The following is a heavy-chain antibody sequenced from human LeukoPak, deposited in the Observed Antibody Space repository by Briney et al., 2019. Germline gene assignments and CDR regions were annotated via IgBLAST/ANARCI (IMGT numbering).Heavy chain of an antibody. V-gene: IGHV3-23*01. CDR2: ISGSGGRT. J-gene: IGHJ5*02. CDR3: AKGSRGYCSSTSCHRLT. D-gene: IGHD2-2*01. Sequence: GGSLRLSCAASGFTFSSYAMSLVRQAAGKGLEWVSAISGSGGRTYYAASVKGLFITSGDNSKNTLYLQMNSLKAEDTAVYYCAKGSRGYCSSTSCHRLTWGQGSLVTVSS. CDR1: GFTFSSYA.